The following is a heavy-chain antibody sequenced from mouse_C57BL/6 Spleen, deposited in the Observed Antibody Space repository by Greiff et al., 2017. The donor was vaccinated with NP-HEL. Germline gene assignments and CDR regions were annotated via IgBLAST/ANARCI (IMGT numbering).Heavy chain of an antibody. CDR2: ISSGSSTI. V-gene: IGHV5-17*01. CDR3: ARPFITTVVAYYAMDY. Sequence: DVMLVESGGGLVKPGGSLKLSCAASGFTFTDYGMHWVRQAPEKGLEWVAYISSGSSTIYYADTVKGRFTISRDNAKNTLFLQMTSLRSEDTAMYYCARPFITTVVAYYAMDYWGQGTSVTVSS. D-gene: IGHD1-1*01. CDR1: GFTFTDYG. J-gene: IGHJ4*01.